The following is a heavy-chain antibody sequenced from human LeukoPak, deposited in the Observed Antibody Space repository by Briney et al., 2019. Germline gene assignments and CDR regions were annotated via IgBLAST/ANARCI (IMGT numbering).Heavy chain of an antibody. Sequence: SETLSLTCAVYGGSFSDYYWSWIRQLPGKGLEWIGEITHSGSTNYNPSLKSRVTISVDTSKNQFSLKLSSVTAADTAVYYCATITVRGVIDGLDVWGQGTTVTVSS. CDR3: ATITVRGVIDGLDV. CDR1: GGSFSDYY. CDR2: ITHSGST. D-gene: IGHD3-10*01. V-gene: IGHV4-34*01. J-gene: IGHJ6*02.